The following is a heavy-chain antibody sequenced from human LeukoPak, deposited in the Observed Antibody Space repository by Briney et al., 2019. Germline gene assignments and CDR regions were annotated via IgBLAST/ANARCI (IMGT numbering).Heavy chain of an antibody. V-gene: IGHV3-69-1*01. D-gene: IGHD3-22*01. CDR1: GFTFVGNA. Sequence: GGSLRLSCAASGFTFVGNAVTWVRQAPGKGLEWVSTISGSGDTYYADSVKGRFTISRDNAKNSLYLQMNSLRAEDTAVYYCARDPPNYYDSSGLYGMDVWGQGTTVTVSS. CDR2: ISGSGDT. J-gene: IGHJ6*02. CDR3: ARDPPNYYDSSGLYGMDV.